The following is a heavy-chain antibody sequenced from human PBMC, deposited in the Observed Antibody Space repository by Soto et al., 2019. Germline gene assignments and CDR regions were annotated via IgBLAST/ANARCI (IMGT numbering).Heavy chain of an antibody. CDR1: GYTFTSYG. J-gene: IGHJ6*02. V-gene: IGHV1-18*01. CDR2: ISAYNGNT. CDR3: ARAGGSDYGGDYWCRHV. Sequence: GASVKVSCKASGYTFTSYGISWVRQAPGQGLEWMGWISAYNGNTNYAQKLQGRVTMTTDTSTSTAYMELRSLRSDDTAVYYCARAGGSDYGGDYWCRHVWGQGPTVPAP. D-gene: IGHD2-8*01.